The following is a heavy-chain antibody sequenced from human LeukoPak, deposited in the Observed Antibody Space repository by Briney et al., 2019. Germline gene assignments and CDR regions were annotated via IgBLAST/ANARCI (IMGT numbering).Heavy chain of an antibody. CDR3: ASWAHYYGSGSYDY. CDR1: GGSISSYY. V-gene: IGHV4-4*07. CDR2: IYTSGST. Sequence: PSETLSLTCTVSGGSISSYYWSWLRQPAGKGLEWIGRIYTSGSTNYNPSLKSRVTMSVDTSKNQFSLKLSSVTAADTAVYYCASWAHYYGSGSYDYWGQGTLVTVSS. J-gene: IGHJ4*02. D-gene: IGHD3-10*01.